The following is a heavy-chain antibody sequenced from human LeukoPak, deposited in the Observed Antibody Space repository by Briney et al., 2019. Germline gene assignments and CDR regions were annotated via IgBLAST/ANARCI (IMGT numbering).Heavy chain of an antibody. Sequence: ASVKVSCKASGGTFSSYAISWVRQAPGQGLEWMGGIIPIFGTANYAQKFQGRVTITADESTSKAYMELSSLRSEDTAVYYCARGEPEDPVDYWGQGTLVTVSS. CDR3: ARGEPEDPVDY. CDR1: GGTFSSYA. V-gene: IGHV1-69*01. D-gene: IGHD1-14*01. CDR2: IIPIFGTA. J-gene: IGHJ4*02.